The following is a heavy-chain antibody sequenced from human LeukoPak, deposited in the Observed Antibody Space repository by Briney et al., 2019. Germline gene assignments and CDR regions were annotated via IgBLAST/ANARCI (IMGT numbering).Heavy chain of an antibody. V-gene: IGHV3-53*01. CDR2: IYSGGST. Sequence: GGSLRLSCAACGFTVSSNYMSWVRQAPGKGLEWVSVIYSGGSTYYADSVKGRFTISRDNSQNTLYLQTSSLRVEDTAVYYCARWQYYYDSSGYYSGLDDYWGQGTLVTVSS. CDR3: ARWQYYYDSSGYYSGLDDY. CDR1: GFTVSSNY. D-gene: IGHD3-22*01. J-gene: IGHJ4*02.